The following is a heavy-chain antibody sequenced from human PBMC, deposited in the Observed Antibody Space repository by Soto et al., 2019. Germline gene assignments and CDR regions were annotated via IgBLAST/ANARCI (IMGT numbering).Heavy chain of an antibody. CDR3: ARDRFYAGGGYVFEY. CDR1: GATVSSGGYY. V-gene: IGHV4-31*03. Sequence: QVRLQESGPGLLKPSQTLSLICTVSGATVSSGGYYWSWIRQHPGKGLEWLGFIYYTGNTDYNPSLRSRVSISIDTSTTQFSLFLTSVTAADTAVYYCARDRFYAGGGYVFEYWGRGIPVTVSS. D-gene: IGHD2-8*02. J-gene: IGHJ4*02. CDR2: IYYTGNT.